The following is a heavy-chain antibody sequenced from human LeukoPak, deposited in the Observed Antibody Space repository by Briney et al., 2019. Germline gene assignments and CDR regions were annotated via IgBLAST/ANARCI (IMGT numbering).Heavy chain of an antibody. CDR2: IRSKAYGGTT. D-gene: IGHD3-9*01. J-gene: IGHJ4*02. Sequence: GGSLRLSCTASGFTFGDYAMSWFRQAPGKGLEWVGFIRSKAYGGTTEYAASVKGRFTISRDDSKSIAYLQMNSLKTEDTAVYYCVIRLPHTTGYRFDDWGQGTLVTVSS. V-gene: IGHV3-49*03. CDR3: VIRLPHTTGYRFDD. CDR1: GFTFGDYA.